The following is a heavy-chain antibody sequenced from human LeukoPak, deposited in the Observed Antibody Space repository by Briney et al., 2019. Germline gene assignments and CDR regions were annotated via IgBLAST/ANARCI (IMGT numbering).Heavy chain of an antibody. Sequence: GRSLRLSCAASGFTFSSYWMDWVRQAPGKGLVWVSHINSDGSSATYADSVKGRFTISRDNSKNTLSLHMNTLRAEDTAVYYCAKDLLQTFFFDSSGYYSDAFGMWGQGTMVTVSP. CDR3: AKDLLQTFFFDSSGYYSDAFGM. V-gene: IGHV3-74*01. CDR2: INSDGSSA. J-gene: IGHJ3*02. CDR1: GFTFSSYW. D-gene: IGHD3-22*01.